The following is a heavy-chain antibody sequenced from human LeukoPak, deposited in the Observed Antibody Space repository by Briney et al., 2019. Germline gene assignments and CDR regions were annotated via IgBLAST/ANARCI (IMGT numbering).Heavy chain of an antibody. J-gene: IGHJ4*02. V-gene: IGHV3-30*02. CDR3: AKDGRSSGWASFDY. CDR2: IRYDGSNK. D-gene: IGHD6-19*01. Sequence: GGSLRLSCAASGFTFSSYGMHWVRQAPGKGLEWVAFIRYDGSNKYYADSVKGRFTISRDNSKNTLYLQMNSLRAEDTAVYYCAKDGRSSGWASFDYWGQGTLVTVSS. CDR1: GFTFSSYG.